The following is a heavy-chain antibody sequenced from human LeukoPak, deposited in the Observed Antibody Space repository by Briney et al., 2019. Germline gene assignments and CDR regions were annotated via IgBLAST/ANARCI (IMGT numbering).Heavy chain of an antibody. D-gene: IGHD6-19*01. CDR2: IYPGNSES. Sequence: GESLKISCKASGYSFTDYWVAWVRQMPGKGLEYMGVIYPGNSESKYSPSFQGQVTISADKSVSTAYLQWSSLKASDSAIYYCARRSGRLGYCYHMDVWGKGTTVTVSS. V-gene: IGHV5-51*01. CDR3: ARRSGRLGYCYHMDV. J-gene: IGHJ6*03. CDR1: GYSFTDYW.